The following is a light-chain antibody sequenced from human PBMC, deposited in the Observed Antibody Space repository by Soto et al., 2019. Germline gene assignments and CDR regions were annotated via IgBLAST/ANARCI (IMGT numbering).Light chain of an antibody. CDR2: GAS. CDR1: QSVDNN. J-gene: IGKJ4*01. CDR3: QQYHTWPIT. V-gene: IGKV3-15*01. Sequence: ETVLTQSPATLSVSRWERATLXXRASQSVDNNLAWYQQKPGQAPRXFISGASTGATGIPARFSGSGAGTEFTLTISSLQSEDCAIYYCQQYHTWPITFGGGTKVDIK.